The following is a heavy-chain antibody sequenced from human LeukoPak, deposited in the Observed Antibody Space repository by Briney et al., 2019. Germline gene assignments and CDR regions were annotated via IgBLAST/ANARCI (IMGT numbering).Heavy chain of an antibody. Sequence: GGSLRLSCAASGFTVSSNYMSWVRQAPGKGLEWVSVIYSGGTTYYADSVKGRFTISRDNSKNTLYLQMNSLRAEATAVYYCARDVGGYQRGYFAYWGQGTVVTVSS. D-gene: IGHD3-22*01. CDR2: IYSGGTT. CDR1: GFTVSSNY. V-gene: IGHV3-53*01. J-gene: IGHJ4*02. CDR3: ARDVGGYQRGYFAY.